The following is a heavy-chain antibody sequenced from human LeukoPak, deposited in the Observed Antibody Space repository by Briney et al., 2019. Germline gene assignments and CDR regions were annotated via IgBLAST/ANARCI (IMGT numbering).Heavy chain of an antibody. D-gene: IGHD4-17*01. CDR1: GFTFSTFA. Sequence: GGSLRLSCAASGFTFSTFAMHWVRQAPGKGPEWVALISYEGTSTYYTDSVKGRFTISRDNSKNTLFLQMNSLRAEDTAVYYCARTNDYGDYYGFDMWGQGTMVTVSS. CDR2: ISYEGTST. V-gene: IGHV3-30-3*01. J-gene: IGHJ3*02. CDR3: ARTNDYGDYYGFDM.